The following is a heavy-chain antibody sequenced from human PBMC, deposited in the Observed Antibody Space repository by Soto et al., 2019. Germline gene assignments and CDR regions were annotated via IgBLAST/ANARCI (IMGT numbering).Heavy chain of an antibody. CDR2: ISGSGGST. Sequence: PVGSLRLSCAASGFTFSSYAMSWVRQAPGKGLEWVSAISGSGGSTYYADSVKGRFTISRDNSKNTLYLQMNSLRAEDTAVYYCANTPQSRSSSLVVDYWGQGTLVTVSS. V-gene: IGHV3-23*01. D-gene: IGHD6-6*01. J-gene: IGHJ4*02. CDR3: ANTPQSRSSSLVVDY. CDR1: GFTFSSYA.